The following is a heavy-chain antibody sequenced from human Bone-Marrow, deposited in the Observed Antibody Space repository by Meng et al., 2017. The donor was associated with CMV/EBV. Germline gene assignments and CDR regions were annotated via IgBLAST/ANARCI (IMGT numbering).Heavy chain of an antibody. CDR3: AREVLWKSSSSFLDY. Sequence: SVKVSCKASGGTFSSYAISWVRQAPGQGLEWMGGIIPIFGTANYAQKFQGRVTITTDESTSTAYMELSSLRSEDTAVYYCAREVLWKSSSSFLDYWGQGTLVTVSS. J-gene: IGHJ4*02. CDR2: IIPIFGTA. D-gene: IGHD6-6*01. CDR1: GGTFSSYA. V-gene: IGHV1-69*05.